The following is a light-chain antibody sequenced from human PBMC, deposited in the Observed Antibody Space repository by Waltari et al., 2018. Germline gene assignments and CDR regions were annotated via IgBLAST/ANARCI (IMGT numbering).Light chain of an antibody. CDR2: WAS. CDR3: HQYYSTPWT. V-gene: IGKV4-1*01. CDR1: QSVLHSSNNKNY. Sequence: IVMTQSPYSLAVSLGARATINCKSSQSVLHSSNNKNYSAWYQQKPGQPTKLLIYWASTPDSVVPKLSCGSASRKDFTLTINILQAEDVAVYYRHQYYSTPWTFGQGTKVEIK. J-gene: IGKJ1*01.